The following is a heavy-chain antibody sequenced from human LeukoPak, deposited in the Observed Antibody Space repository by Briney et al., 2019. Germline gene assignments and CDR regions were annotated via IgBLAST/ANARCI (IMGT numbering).Heavy chain of an antibody. J-gene: IGHJ5*02. CDR3: ARSGDGNWFET. CDR2: ISSYNGDT. Sequence: ASVKVSCKTSGYTFTSFGIGRVRQAPGQGLEWMGWISSYNGDTNYAQKSQGRVTMTTDTSTSTAYMELRSLRSDDTAVYYCARSGDGNWFETWGQGTLVTVSS. V-gene: IGHV1-18*01. D-gene: IGHD1-26*01. CDR1: GYTFTSFG.